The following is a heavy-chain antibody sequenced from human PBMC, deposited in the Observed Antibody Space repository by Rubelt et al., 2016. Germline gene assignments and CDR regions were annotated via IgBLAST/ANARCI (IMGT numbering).Heavy chain of an antibody. J-gene: IGHJ1*01. CDR3: VHGLQRRYMEQTHAFNI. CDR2: IYWDDDQ. D-gene: IGHD3-3*02. V-gene: IGHV2-5*02. CDR1: GFTLTTNGVS. Sequence: QITLKESGPSLVQPTQTLTLTCSFSGFTLTTNGVSVGWVRQPPGKALEWLALIYWDDDQRYRPSLQRRLTITRDPSGDQVVLKMTNMHPVYTGTYYWVHGLQRRYMEQTHAFNIWGLGTKVTVSS.